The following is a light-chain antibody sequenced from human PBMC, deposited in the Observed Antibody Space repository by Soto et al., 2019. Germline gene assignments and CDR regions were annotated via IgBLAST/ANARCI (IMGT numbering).Light chain of an antibody. CDR2: EVS. J-gene: IGLJ1*01. CDR1: TSDVGGYDY. Sequence: SVLTQPASVSGSPGQSITISCTGTTSDVGGYDYVSWYQQHPVQAPKLLIYEVSNRPSGVSHRFSGSKSGNTASLSISGLQDEDEADYYSYSFTSCSTLYVYATGTKGTV. V-gene: IGLV2-14*01. CDR3: YSFTSCSTLYV.